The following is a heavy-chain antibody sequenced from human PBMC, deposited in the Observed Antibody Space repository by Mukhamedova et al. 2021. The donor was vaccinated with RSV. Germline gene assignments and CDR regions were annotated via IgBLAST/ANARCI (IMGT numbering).Heavy chain of an antibody. CDR3: ARGTAAAGLNY. V-gene: IGHV4-34*01. CDR2: INHSGST. D-gene: IGHD6-13*01. J-gene: IGHJ4*02. Sequence: GEINHSGSTNYNPSIKSRVTISVDTSKNQFSLKLSSVTAADTAVYYCARGTAAAGLNYWGQGTLVTVSS.